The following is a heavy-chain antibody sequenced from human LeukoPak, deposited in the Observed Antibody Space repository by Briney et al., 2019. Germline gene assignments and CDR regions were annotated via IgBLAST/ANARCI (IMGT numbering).Heavy chain of an antibody. D-gene: IGHD5-18*01. CDR3: ARSLYRYGADASDI. CDR1: GGSISSYY. Sequence: SETLSLTCTVSGGSISSYYWSWIRQPPGKGLEWIGEINHSGSTNYNPSLKSRVTISVDTSKNQFSLKLSSVTAADTAVYYCARSLYRYGADASDIWGQGTMVTVSS. V-gene: IGHV4-34*01. J-gene: IGHJ3*02. CDR2: INHSGST.